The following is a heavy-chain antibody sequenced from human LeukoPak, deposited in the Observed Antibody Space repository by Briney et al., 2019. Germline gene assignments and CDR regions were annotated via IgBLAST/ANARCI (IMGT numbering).Heavy chain of an antibody. D-gene: IGHD4-17*01. V-gene: IGHV1-2*02. CDR2: INPNSGGT. CDR1: GYTFTGYY. Sequence: ASVKVSCRASGYTFTGYYMHWVRQAPGQGLEWMGWINPNSGGTNYAQKFQSRVTMTRDTSISTAYMELSRLRSDDTAVYYCARHDYGDYVGYFDYWGQGTLVTVSS. CDR3: ARHDYGDYVGYFDY. J-gene: IGHJ4*02.